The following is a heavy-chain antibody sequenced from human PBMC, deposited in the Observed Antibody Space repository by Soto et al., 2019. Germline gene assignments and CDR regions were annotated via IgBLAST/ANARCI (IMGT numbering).Heavy chain of an antibody. CDR3: AKDLGYSSAWYTDDAFDI. CDR2: ISNTGVTT. CDR1: GFTFSRYA. J-gene: IGHJ3*02. Sequence: EAQLLDSGGGLVQPGGSLRLSCAASGFTFSRYAMNWVRQAPGKGLEWVSSISNTGVTTYYADSVKGRFTVSRDNSKNTVYLQMNSLRVDDTAVYFCAKDLGYSSAWYTDDAFDIWGQGTVVTVSS. V-gene: IGHV3-23*01. D-gene: IGHD6-19*01.